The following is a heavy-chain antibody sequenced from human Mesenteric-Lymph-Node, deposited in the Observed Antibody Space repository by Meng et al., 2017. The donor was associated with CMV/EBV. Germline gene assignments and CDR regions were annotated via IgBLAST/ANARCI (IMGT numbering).Heavy chain of an antibody. D-gene: IGHD3-10*01. Sequence: SSNHAAWNWIRQSTSRGLEWLGRTYYRSKWYNRYAVSVRSRITIDPDTSKNQFSLQLNSVTPEDTAVYYCARDREYVSGTYYNYFDYWGQGTLVTVSS. V-gene: IGHV6-1*01. CDR2: TYYRSKWYN. J-gene: IGHJ4*02. CDR1: SSNHAA. CDR3: ARDREYVSGTYYNYFDY.